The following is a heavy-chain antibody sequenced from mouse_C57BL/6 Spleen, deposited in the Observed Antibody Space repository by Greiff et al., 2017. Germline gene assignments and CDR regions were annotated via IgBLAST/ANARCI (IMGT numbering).Heavy chain of an antibody. CDR2: IYPGNSDT. V-gene: IGHV1-5*01. CDR3: TRGGTTVDWYFDV. D-gene: IGHD1-1*01. CDR1: GYTFTSYW. Sequence: EVQLQQSGTVLARPGASVKMSCKTSGYTFTSYWMHWVKQRPGQGLEWIGAIYPGNSDTSYNQKFKGKAKLTAVTSASTAYMELRSLTNEDSAVYYCTRGGTTVDWYFDVWGTGTTVTVSS. J-gene: IGHJ1*03.